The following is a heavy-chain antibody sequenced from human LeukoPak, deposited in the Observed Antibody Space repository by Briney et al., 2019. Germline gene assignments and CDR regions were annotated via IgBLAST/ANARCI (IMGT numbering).Heavy chain of an antibody. CDR1: GGSISSGGYY. D-gene: IGHD1-26*01. CDR2: IYHSGST. V-gene: IGHV4-30-2*01. J-gene: IGHJ4*02. Sequence: SSETLSLTCTVSGGSISSGGYYWSWIRQPPGKGLEWIGYIYHSGSTYYNPSLKSRVTISVDRSKNQFSLKLSSVTAADTAVYYCARGLVGATYYFDYWGQGTLVTDSS. CDR3: ARGLVGATYYFDY.